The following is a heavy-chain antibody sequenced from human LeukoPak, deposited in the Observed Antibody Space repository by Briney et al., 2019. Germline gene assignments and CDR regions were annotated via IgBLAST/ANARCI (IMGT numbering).Heavy chain of an antibody. J-gene: IGHJ4*02. V-gene: IGHV1-8*01. D-gene: IGHD6-19*01. CDR2: VSPDSGDT. Sequence: ASVKVSCKASGYIFTNNDINWVRQATGQGLEWMGWVSPDSGDTGYAPNFRGRVTMTTDTSINTAYMELTSLTSEDTAIYYCTRGRAAGDWGQGTLVTVSS. CDR3: TRGRAAGD. CDR1: GYIFTNND.